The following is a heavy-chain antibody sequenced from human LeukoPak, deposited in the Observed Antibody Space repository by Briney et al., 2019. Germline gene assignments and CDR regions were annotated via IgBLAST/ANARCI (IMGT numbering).Heavy chain of an antibody. CDR3: ATLAHIVVVPAATYNWFDP. CDR2: ISSSSSYI. D-gene: IGHD2-2*01. J-gene: IGHJ5*02. CDR1: GFTFSSYS. Sequence: GGSLRLSCAASGFTFSSYSMNWVRQAPGKGLEWVSSISSSSSYIYYADSVKGRFTISRDNAKNSLYLQMNSLRAEDTAVYYCATLAHIVVVPAATYNWFDPWGQGTLSPSPQ. V-gene: IGHV3-21*01.